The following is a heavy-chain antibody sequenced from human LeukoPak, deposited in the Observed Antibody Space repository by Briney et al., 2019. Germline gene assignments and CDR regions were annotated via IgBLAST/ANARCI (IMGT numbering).Heavy chain of an antibody. Sequence: PGGSLRLSCAASGFTVSSNYMSWVRQAPGKGLEWVSVIYSGGSTYYADSVKGRSTISRDNSKNTLYLQMNSLRAEDTAVYYCARGESNREDSSSWLLDYYYYYGMDVWGQGTTVTVSS. CDR1: GFTVSSNY. D-gene: IGHD6-13*01. CDR2: IYSGGST. J-gene: IGHJ6*02. V-gene: IGHV3-53*01. CDR3: ARGESNREDSSSWLLDYYYYYGMDV.